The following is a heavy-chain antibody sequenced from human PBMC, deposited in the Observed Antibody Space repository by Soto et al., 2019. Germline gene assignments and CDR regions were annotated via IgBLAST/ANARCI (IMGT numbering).Heavy chain of an antibody. CDR2: IGVSDGST. CDR3: AKINSPPGDY. Sequence: EVQLLESGGGLVQPGGSLRLSCAASGFTFSSYAMSWVRQAPGKGLDWVSDIGVSDGSTYYADSVKGRFTISRDNSKNTLYLQMNSLRAEDTAVYYCAKINSPPGDYWGQGTLVTVSS. D-gene: IGHD1-1*01. J-gene: IGHJ4*02. CDR1: GFTFSSYA. V-gene: IGHV3-23*01.